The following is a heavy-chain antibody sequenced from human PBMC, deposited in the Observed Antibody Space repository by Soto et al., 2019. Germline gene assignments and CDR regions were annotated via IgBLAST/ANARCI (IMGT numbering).Heavy chain of an antibody. D-gene: IGHD3-3*01. CDR2: IYSSGST. CDR3: ARGQRFSDWFDP. Sequence: QVHLQESGPGLVKPSETLSLTCTVSGGAISTYYWTWIRQPAGKGLEWIGRIYSSGSTKYHPSLQSRVTMSLDTSNNQFSLRLTSVTAADTAVYYCARGQRFSDWFDPWGQGTLVTVSS. J-gene: IGHJ5*02. CDR1: GGAISTYY. V-gene: IGHV4-4*07.